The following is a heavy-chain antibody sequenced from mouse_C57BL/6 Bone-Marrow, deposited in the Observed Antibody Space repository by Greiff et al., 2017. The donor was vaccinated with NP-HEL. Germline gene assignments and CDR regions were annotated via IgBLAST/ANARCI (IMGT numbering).Heavy chain of an antibody. Sequence: EVKLVESGGGLVQSGRSLRLSCATSGFTFSDFYMEWVRQAPGKGLEWIAASRNKANDYTTEYSASVKGRFIVSRDTSQSILYLQMNALRAEDTAIYYCARDSTMARYFDVWGTGTTVTVSS. V-gene: IGHV7-1*01. J-gene: IGHJ1*03. CDR1: GFTFSDFY. CDR2: SRNKANDYTT. D-gene: IGHD2-1*01. CDR3: ARDSTMARYFDV.